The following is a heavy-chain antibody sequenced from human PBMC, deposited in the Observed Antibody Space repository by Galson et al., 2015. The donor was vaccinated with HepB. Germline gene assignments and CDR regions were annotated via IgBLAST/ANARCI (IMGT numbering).Heavy chain of an antibody. Sequence: CAISGDSVSSNSAAWNWIRQSPSRGLEWLGRTYYRSKWYNDYAVSVKSRITINPDTSKNQFSLKLSSVTAADTAVYYCARETGRWILGYCSSTSCSGRFDPWGQGTLVTVSS. J-gene: IGHJ5*02. V-gene: IGHV6-1*01. CDR1: GDSVSSNSAA. CDR2: TYYRSKWYN. CDR3: ARETGRWILGYCSSTSCSGRFDP. D-gene: IGHD2-2*01.